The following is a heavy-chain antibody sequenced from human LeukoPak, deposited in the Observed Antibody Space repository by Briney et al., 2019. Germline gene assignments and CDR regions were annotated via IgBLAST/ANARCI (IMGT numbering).Heavy chain of an antibody. CDR2: ISSSSSYI. Sequence: GGSLRLSCAASGFTFSSYSMNWVRQAPGKGLEWVSSISSSSSYIYYADSVKGRFTISRDNAKNSLYLQMNSLRAEDTAVYYCARDGTIFGVVMNWFDPWGQGTLVTVSS. D-gene: IGHD3-3*01. V-gene: IGHV3-21*01. CDR1: GFTFSSYS. CDR3: ARDGTIFGVVMNWFDP. J-gene: IGHJ5*02.